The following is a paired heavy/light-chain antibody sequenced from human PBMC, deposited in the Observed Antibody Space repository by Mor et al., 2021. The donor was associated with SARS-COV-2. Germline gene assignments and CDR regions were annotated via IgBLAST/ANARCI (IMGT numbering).Heavy chain of an antibody. CDR1: GFTFSTYS. CDR3: VRDPSGSGWWGVDH. V-gene: IGHV3-48*02. Sequence: EVQLVESGGGLVQPGGSQRLSCVVSGFTFSTYSMSWVRQAPGKGLEWVSYISTSSGDIHYADSVKGRFTISRDNAKNSLYLQMNSLRDEDTAVYYCVRDPSGSGWWGVDHWGQGTLVTVSS. D-gene: IGHD6-19*01. CDR2: ISTSSGDI. J-gene: IGHJ4*02.
Light chain of an antibody. CDR3: MQVTQFPWT. CDR1: QSLVHSDGNTY. CDR2: KIS. Sequence: DIVMTQTPLSSPVILGQPASISCRSSQSLVHSDGNTYLSWLQQRPGQPPSLLIYKISNRFSGVPDRFSGSGAGTDFTLKISRVEADDVGVYYCMQVTQFPWTFGQGTKVEIK. J-gene: IGKJ1*01. V-gene: IGKV2-24*01.